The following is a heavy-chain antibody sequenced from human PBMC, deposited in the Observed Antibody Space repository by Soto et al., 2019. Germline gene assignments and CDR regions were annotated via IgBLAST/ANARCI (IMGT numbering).Heavy chain of an antibody. V-gene: IGHV4-4*07. CDR2: IYTSGST. CDR3: AREDPPYVWGSYLVGGGHYFDY. J-gene: IGHJ4*02. Sequence: QVQLQESGPGLVKPSETLSLTCTVSGGSISSYYWSWIRQPAGKGLEWIGRIYTSGSTNYNPSLKSRVTMSVDTSKNQFSLKLSSVTAADTAVYYCAREDPPYVWGSYLVGGGHYFDYWGQGTLVTVSS. D-gene: IGHD3-16*01. CDR1: GGSISSYY.